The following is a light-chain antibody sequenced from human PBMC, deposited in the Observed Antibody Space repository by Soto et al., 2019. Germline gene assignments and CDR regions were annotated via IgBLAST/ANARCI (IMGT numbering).Light chain of an antibody. V-gene: IGKV1-5*01. J-gene: IGKJ1*01. CDR3: QQYNSYSQT. Sequence: DIQMTQSPSTLSASVGDRVTITCLASQSISSWLAWYQQKPGKAPKLLIYDASSLESGVPSRFSGSGSGTEFTLTISSLQPDDFATYYCQQYNSYSQTFGQGTKVDNK. CDR1: QSISSW. CDR2: DAS.